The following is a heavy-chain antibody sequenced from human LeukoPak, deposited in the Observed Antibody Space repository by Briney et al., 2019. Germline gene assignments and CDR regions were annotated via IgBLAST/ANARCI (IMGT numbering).Heavy chain of an antibody. V-gene: IGHV4-59*01. Sequence: PSETLSLTCTVSGVSISSYYWSWIRQPPGKGPEWIGYIYYSGSTNYNPSLKSRVTISVDTSKNQFSLKLSSVTTADTAVYYCARGNRRDGMDVWGQGTTVTVSS. CDR3: ARGNRRDGMDV. J-gene: IGHJ6*02. CDR2: IYYSGST. CDR1: GVSISSYY.